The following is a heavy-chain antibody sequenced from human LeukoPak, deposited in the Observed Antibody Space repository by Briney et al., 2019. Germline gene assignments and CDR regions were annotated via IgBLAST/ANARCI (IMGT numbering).Heavy chain of an antibody. CDR2: ISNDGVRT. J-gene: IGHJ2*01. CDR3: ARVYPSSYWYFDL. D-gene: IGHD5/OR15-5a*01. CDR1: GFTFNSYA. V-gene: IGHV3-64*01. Sequence: GGSLRLSCAASGFTFNSYAMSWVRQAPGKGLEYVSTISNDGVRTYYANSVKGRFTISRDNSKNTLYLQMGSLRVDDMALYYCARVYPSSYWYFDLWGRGTLVTVSS.